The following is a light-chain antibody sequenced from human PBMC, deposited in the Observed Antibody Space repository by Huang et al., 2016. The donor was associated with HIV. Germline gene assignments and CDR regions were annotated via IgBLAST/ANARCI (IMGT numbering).Light chain of an antibody. Sequence: PSTRSVSQGERATRSRRAKQRLATNLAWYHQRPGQAPRILIYDASTRASGLPGRCSGSGSGTEFNLNVSGLHSEDFAIYYCQQYHNWPYSFGQGTKLEIK. J-gene: IGKJ2*03. CDR1: QRLATN. CDR2: DAS. V-gene: IGKV3-15*01. CDR3: QQYHNWPYS.